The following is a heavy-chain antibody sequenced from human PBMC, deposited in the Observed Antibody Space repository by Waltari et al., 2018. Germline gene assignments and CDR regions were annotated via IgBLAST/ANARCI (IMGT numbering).Heavy chain of an antibody. D-gene: IGHD6-19*01. J-gene: IGHJ4*02. Sequence: QLQLQESGPGLVKPSETLSLTCTVSGGSISSSSYYWGWIRQPPGKGLEWIGCIYYSGSTYYNPSLKSRVTISVDTSKNQFSLKLSSVTAADTAVYYCATSRSSGWSLGYWGQGTLVTVSS. CDR3: ATSRSSGWSLGY. CDR2: IYYSGST. CDR1: GGSISSSSYY. V-gene: IGHV4-39*07.